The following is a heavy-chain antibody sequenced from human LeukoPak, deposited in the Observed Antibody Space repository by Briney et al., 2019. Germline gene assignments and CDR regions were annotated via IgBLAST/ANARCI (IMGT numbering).Heavy chain of an antibody. CDR2: IYPGDSDT. Sequence: GESLKISCKSSGYSYTSYWIGWVRQMPGKGLEWMGIIYPGDSDTRYSPSFQGQVTISADKSFTTAYLQWRSLKASDTGIYFCARLGGPHSPFDHWGQGTRVTVSS. V-gene: IGHV5-51*01. CDR3: ARLGGPHSPFDH. CDR1: GYSYTSYW. D-gene: IGHD2-15*01. J-gene: IGHJ4*02.